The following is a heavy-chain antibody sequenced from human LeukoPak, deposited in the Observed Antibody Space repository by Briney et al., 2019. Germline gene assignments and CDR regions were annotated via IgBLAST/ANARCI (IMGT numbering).Heavy chain of an antibody. CDR1: GFTFSSYS. Sequence: PGGSLRLSCAASGFTFSSYSMNWVRQAPGKGLEWVSYISSSGSTIYYADSVKGRFTISRDNAKNSLYLQMNSLRAEDTAVYYCARDLRYGLSGMDVWGQGTTVTVSS. CDR2: ISSSGSTI. J-gene: IGHJ6*02. D-gene: IGHD5-18*01. V-gene: IGHV3-48*04. CDR3: ARDLRYGLSGMDV.